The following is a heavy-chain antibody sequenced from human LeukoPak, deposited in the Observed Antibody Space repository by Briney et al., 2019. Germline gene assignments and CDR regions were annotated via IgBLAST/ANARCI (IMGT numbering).Heavy chain of an antibody. Sequence: QPGGSLRLSCAASGFTFSTSAMSWVRQAPGKGLEWVSGINWNGSSTGYVDSVKGRFTISRDNAKNSLYLQMNSLRAEDTALYYCAAAARDLDSWGQGTLVTVSS. CDR1: GFTFSTSA. CDR2: INWNGSST. CDR3: AAAARDLDS. J-gene: IGHJ4*02. D-gene: IGHD6-6*01. V-gene: IGHV3-20*04.